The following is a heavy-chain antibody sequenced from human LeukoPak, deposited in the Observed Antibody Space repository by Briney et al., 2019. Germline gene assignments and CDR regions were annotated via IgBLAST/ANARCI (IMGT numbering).Heavy chain of an antibody. Sequence: GGSLRLSCAASGFTVSSNYMSWVRQAPGKGLDWVSVIYSGGTTYYADSVKGRFTISRDNAKNTLYLQMNSLRAEDTAVYYCARDRVAVAKYYFDYWGQGSLVTVSS. CDR2: IYSGGTT. CDR1: GFTVSSNY. J-gene: IGHJ4*02. D-gene: IGHD6-19*01. V-gene: IGHV3-66*01. CDR3: ARDRVAVAKYYFDY.